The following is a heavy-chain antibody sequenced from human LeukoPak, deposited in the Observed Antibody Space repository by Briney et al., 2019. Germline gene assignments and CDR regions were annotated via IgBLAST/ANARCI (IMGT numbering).Heavy chain of an antibody. D-gene: IGHD1-26*01. CDR2: ISGSGGST. CDR1: GFTFSSYA. CDR3: ARSKWELLPQPYYFDY. Sequence: GGSLRLSCAASGFTFSSYAMSWVRQAPGKGLEWVSAISGSGGSTYYADSVKGRFTISRDNSKNTLYLQMNSLGAEDTAVYYCARSKWELLPQPYYFDYWGQGTLVTVSS. V-gene: IGHV3-23*01. J-gene: IGHJ4*02.